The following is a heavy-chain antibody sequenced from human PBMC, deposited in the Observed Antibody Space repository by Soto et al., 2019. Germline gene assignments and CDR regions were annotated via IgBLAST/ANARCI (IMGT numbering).Heavy chain of an antibody. J-gene: IGHJ4*02. D-gene: IGHD3-9*01. CDR1: GFTFSSYA. CDR2: ISGSGGST. V-gene: IGHV3-23*01. Sequence: RRLSCAASGFTFSSYAMSWVRQAPGKGLEWVSAISGSGGSTYYADSVKGRFTISRDNSRNTLYLQMNSLRAEDTAVYYCAKDLGKLRHFVWGQGTLVTRLL. CDR3: AKDLGKLRHFV.